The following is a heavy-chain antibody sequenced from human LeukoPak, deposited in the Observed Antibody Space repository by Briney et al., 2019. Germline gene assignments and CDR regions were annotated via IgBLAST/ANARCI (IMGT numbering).Heavy chain of an antibody. CDR1: GGTFSSYA. J-gene: IGHJ4*02. Sequence: ASVKVSCKASGGTFSSYAISWVRQAPGQGLEWMGGIIPIFGTANYAQKFQGRVTITADESTSTAYMELSSLRSEDTAVYYCASGRDSGSHTYYFDFWGQGTLVTISS. V-gene: IGHV1-69*13. CDR2: IIPIFGTA. D-gene: IGHD1-26*01. CDR3: ASGRDSGSHTYYFDF.